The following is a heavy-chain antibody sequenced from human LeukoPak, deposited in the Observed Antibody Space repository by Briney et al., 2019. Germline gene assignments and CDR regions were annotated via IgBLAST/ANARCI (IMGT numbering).Heavy chain of an antibody. V-gene: IGHV3-30*04. CDR2: ISYDGSNK. Sequence: GRSLRLSCAAPGFTFSSYAMHWVRQAPGKGLEWVAVISYDGSNKYHADSVKGRFTISRDNSKNTLYLQMNSLRAEDTAVYYCARATPVSFDPWGQGTLVTVSS. CDR3: ARATPVSFDP. J-gene: IGHJ5*02. CDR1: GFTFSSYA.